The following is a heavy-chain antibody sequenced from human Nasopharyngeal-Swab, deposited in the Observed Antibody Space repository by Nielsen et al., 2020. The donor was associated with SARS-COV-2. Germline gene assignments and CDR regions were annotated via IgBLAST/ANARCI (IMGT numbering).Heavy chain of an antibody. CDR2: ISSSSSYI. D-gene: IGHD5-12*01. J-gene: IGHJ4*02. Sequence: GGSLRLSCAASGFTFNNYNFNWVRQAPGKGLEWVSSISSSSSYIYYADSVRGRFTISRDNAKYSLYLQMNSLRAEDTGVYYCAKDQGGYDATQGGYWGQGTLVTVSS. V-gene: IGHV3-21*06. CDR3: AKDQGGYDATQGGY. CDR1: GFTFNNYN.